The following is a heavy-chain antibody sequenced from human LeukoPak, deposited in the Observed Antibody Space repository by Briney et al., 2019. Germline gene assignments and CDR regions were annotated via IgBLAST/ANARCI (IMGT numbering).Heavy chain of an antibody. J-gene: IGHJ4*02. CDR3: ASSGALDYGGNSGIFDY. CDR1: GGTFSSYA. D-gene: IGHD4-23*01. CDR2: IIPIFGTA. Sequence: ASVKVSCKASGGTFSSYAISWVRQAPGQGLEWMGGIIPIFGTANYAQKFQGRVTITADESTSTAYMELSSLRSEDTAVYYCASSGALDYGGNSGIFDYWGQGTLVTVSS. V-gene: IGHV1-69*13.